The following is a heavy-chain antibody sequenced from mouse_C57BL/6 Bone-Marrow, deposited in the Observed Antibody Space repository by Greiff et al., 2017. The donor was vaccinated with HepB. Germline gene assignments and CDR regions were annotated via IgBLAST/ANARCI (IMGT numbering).Heavy chain of an antibody. CDR1: GYTFTSYT. D-gene: IGHD2-5*01. J-gene: IGHJ3*01. Sequence: VQLQQSGAELARPGASVKMSCKASGYTFTSYTMHWVKQRPGQGLEWIGYINPSSGYTKYNQKFKDKATLTADKSSSTAYMRLSSLTSEDSAVYYCARYSKAWFAYWGQGTLVTVSA. CDR2: INPSSGYT. CDR3: ARYSKAWFAY. V-gene: IGHV1-4*01.